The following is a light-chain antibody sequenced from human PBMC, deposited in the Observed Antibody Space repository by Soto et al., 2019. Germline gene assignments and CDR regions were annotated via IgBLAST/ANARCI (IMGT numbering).Light chain of an antibody. V-gene: IGKV1-5*01. CDR1: QTIIGY. Sequence: DIQMTQSPSSLSASIGDSVTITCRASQTIIGYLNWYQQKPGKAPRPLINAASNLQSGVPSRFSGSGSGTEFTLTISSLQPDDFATYYCQDYSPYSWTFGQGTKVDI. CDR3: QDYSPYSWT. CDR2: AAS. J-gene: IGKJ1*01.